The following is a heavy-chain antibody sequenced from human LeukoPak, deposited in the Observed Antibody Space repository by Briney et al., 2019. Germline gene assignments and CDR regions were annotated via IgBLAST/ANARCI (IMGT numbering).Heavy chain of an antibody. CDR3: SRAPSEKGAKGLYFDY. Sequence: GGSLRLSCAASGFTFSDYYMSWIRQAPGKGLEWVSYISSSGSTIYYADSVKGRFTISRDNAKNSLYLQMNSLRAEDPAVYSCSRAPSEKGAKGLYFDYWGQGTLVTVSS. J-gene: IGHJ4*02. CDR2: ISSSGSTI. D-gene: IGHD1-26*01. V-gene: IGHV3-11*04. CDR1: GFTFSDYY.